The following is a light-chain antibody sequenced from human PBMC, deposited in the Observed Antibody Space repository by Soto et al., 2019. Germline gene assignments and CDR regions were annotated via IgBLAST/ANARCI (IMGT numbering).Light chain of an antibody. V-gene: IGKV1-39*01. Sequence: DIQMTQSPSSLSASVGDRVTITCRASQSISNYLNWYQKKPGKAPKLLIYTASSLESGVPSRFSGSGSGTDFTLTINSLQPEDFATYYCQQSYSTPYTFGQGNKLEIK. CDR2: TAS. CDR1: QSISNY. CDR3: QQSYSTPYT. J-gene: IGKJ2*01.